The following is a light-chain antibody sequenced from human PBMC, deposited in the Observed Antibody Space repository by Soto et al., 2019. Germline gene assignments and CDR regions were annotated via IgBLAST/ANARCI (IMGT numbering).Light chain of an antibody. CDR1: QSISSY. J-gene: IGKJ1*01. CDR2: AAS. CDR3: QQSYSTPWT. V-gene: IGKV1-39*01. Sequence: IQITQSPSSRSASVGDRATITCRASQSISSYLNWYQQKPGKAPNLMIYAASSLQSGVPSRFSGSGYGTDFNLTISSLQPEDFATYYCQQSYSTPWTFGQGTKVDIK.